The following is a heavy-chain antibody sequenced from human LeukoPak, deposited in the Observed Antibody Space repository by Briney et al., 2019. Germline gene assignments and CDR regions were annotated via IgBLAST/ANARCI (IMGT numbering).Heavy chain of an antibody. CDR2: ITDSGRRS. Sequence: GGSLRLSCAFSGFTFSNYAMSWVRQAPGKGLEWISGITDSGRRSYFADSVRGRFTISRDKSKNTLYLQMNSLRAEDTALYFCAKDGGGNCYDPIDYWGQGILVTVSS. V-gene: IGHV3-23*01. CDR1: GFTFSNYA. CDR3: AKDGGGNCYDPIDY. J-gene: IGHJ4*02. D-gene: IGHD2-21*01.